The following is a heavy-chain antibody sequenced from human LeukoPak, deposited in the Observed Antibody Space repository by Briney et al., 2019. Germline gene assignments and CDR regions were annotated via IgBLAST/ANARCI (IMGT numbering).Heavy chain of an antibody. CDR2: ISYDGSNK. V-gene: IGHV3-30-3*01. Sequence: QPGGCLRLSCAASGFTFSSYAMHWVRQAPGKGLEWVAVISYDGSNKYYADSVKGRFTISRDNSKNTLYLQMNSLRAEDTAVYYCAREKSGIPGYYSYYFDYWAREPWSPSPQ. J-gene: IGHJ4*02. CDR1: GFTFSSYA. D-gene: IGHD2-21*01. CDR3: AREKSGIPGYYSYYFDY.